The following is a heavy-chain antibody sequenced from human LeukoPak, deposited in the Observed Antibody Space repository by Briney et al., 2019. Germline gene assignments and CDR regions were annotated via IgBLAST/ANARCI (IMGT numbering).Heavy chain of an antibody. CDR1: EFIFSNHW. V-gene: IGHV3-7*01. D-gene: IGHD4-17*01. CDR3: ARDIYGDPSGTLGY. J-gene: IGHJ4*02. Sequence: GGSLRLSCAASEFIFSNHWMNWARQAPGKGLEWVANIKQDGSEKYYVDSVKGRFTISRDNAKNSLYLQMNSLRAEDTAVYYCARDIYGDPSGTLGYWGQGTLVTVSS. CDR2: IKQDGSEK.